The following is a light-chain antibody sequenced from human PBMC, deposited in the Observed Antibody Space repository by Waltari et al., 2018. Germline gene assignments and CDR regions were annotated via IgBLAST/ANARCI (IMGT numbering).Light chain of an antibody. V-gene: IGLV2-8*01. CDR2: EVN. J-gene: IGLJ2*01. Sequence: QSALTQPPSASGSPGQSVTISCTGTIGDVGGYDYVSWYQQHPGKAPKVMIYEVNKRPSGVPDRFSGSKSGSTASLTVSGLQADDEAAYYCSSYAGSNTVVFGGGTKLTVL. CDR3: SSYAGSNTVV. CDR1: IGDVGGYDY.